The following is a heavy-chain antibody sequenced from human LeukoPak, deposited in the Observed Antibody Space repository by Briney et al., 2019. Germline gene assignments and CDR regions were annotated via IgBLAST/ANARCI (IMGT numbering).Heavy chain of an antibody. D-gene: IGHD2-21*02. V-gene: IGHV3-23*01. CDR2: ISGSGGST. CDR1: GFTFSSYA. Sequence: GGSLRLSCAASGFTFSSYAMSWVRQAPGKGLEWVSTISGSGGSTYYADSVKGRFTISGDNSKNTLYLQMNSLRAEDTAVYYCAKDPRDCGGDCYWDYWGQGTLVTVSS. J-gene: IGHJ4*02. CDR3: AKDPRDCGGDCYWDY.